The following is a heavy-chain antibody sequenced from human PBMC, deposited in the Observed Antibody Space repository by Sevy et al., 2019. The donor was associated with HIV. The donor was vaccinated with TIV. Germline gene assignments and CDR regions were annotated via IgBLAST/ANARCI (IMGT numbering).Heavy chain of an antibody. J-gene: IGHJ4*02. CDR1: GFTFSSYA. D-gene: IGHD3-10*01. Sequence: GGSLRLSCAASGFTFSSYAMHWVRQAPGKGLEWVAVISYDGSNKYYADSVKGRFTISRDNSKNTLYLQMNSLRAEDTAVYYCAGGPTGWFGDRYYFDYWGQGTLVTVSS. CDR2: ISYDGSNK. CDR3: AGGPTGWFGDRYYFDY. V-gene: IGHV3-30-3*01.